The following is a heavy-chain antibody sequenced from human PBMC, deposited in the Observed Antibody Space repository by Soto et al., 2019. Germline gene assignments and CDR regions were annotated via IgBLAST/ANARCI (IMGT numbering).Heavy chain of an antibody. CDR1: GGTFSSYA. J-gene: IGHJ6*02. Sequence: ASVKVSCKASGGTFSSYAISWVRQAPGQGLKWMGGIIPIFGTANYAQKFQGRVTITADESTSTAYMELSSLRSEDTAVYYCASHDFWSGYYQTPGDYYYYGMDVWGQGTTVTVSS. V-gene: IGHV1-69*13. D-gene: IGHD3-3*01. CDR3: ASHDFWSGYYQTPGDYYYYGMDV. CDR2: IIPIFGTA.